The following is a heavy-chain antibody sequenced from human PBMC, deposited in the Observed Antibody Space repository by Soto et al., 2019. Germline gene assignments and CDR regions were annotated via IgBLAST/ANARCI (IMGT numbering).Heavy chain of an antibody. D-gene: IGHD3-10*01. J-gene: IGHJ4*02. CDR3: ARGRMVRGVIIGLDY. CDR2: IYYSGST. CDR1: GGSISSSSYY. Sequence: ASETLSLTCTVSGGSISSSSYYWGWIRQPPGKGLEWIGSIYYSGSTYYNPSLKSRVTISVDTSKNQFSLKLSSVTAADTAVYYCARGRMVRGVIIGLDYWGQGTLVTVSS. V-gene: IGHV4-39*01.